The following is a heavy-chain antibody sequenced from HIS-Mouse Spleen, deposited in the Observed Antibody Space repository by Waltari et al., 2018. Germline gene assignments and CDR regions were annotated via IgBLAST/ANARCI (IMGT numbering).Heavy chain of an antibody. D-gene: IGHD1-1*01. Sequence: EVQPVESGGGLVQLGVSRRLCCAASGFTFRSYWLHWARQAPGKGLVWVSRINSDGSSTSYADSVKGRFTIYRDNAKNTLYLQMNSLRAEDTAVYYCARDLELDAFDIWGQGTMVTVSS. V-gene: IGHV3-74*01. J-gene: IGHJ3*02. CDR2: INSDGSST. CDR1: GFTFRSYW. CDR3: ARDLELDAFDI.